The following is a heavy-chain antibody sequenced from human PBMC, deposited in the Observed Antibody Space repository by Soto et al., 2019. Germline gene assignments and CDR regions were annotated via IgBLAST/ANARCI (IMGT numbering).Heavy chain of an antibody. J-gene: IGHJ6*02. CDR3: ARVGGSYGVYYYGMDV. V-gene: IGHV4-61*01. CDR2: IYYRGST. D-gene: IGHD1-26*01. CDR1: GGSVSSSNYY. Sequence: SETLSLTCTVSGGSVSSSNYYWSWIRQPPGKGLEWIAYIYYRGSTNYSPSLKSRVTISVDTSKNQFSLKVSSVTAADTAVYYCARVGGSYGVYYYGMDVWGQGTTVTVSS.